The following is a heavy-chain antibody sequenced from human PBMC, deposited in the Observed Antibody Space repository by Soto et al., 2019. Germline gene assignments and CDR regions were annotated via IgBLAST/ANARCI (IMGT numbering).Heavy chain of an antibody. J-gene: IGHJ5*02. Sequence: QVQLVQSGAEVKKPGSSVKVSCKASGGTFSSYTISWVRQAPGQGLEWMGRIIPILGIANYAQKFQGRVTITEDKSTSTAYMELSSLRSEDTAVYYCASNFGSSWYWFDPWGQGTLVTVSS. D-gene: IGHD6-13*01. V-gene: IGHV1-69*02. CDR3: ASNFGSSWYWFDP. CDR2: IIPILGIA. CDR1: GGTFSSYT.